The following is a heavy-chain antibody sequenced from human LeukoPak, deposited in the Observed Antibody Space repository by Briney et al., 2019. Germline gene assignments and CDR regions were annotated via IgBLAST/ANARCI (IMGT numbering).Heavy chain of an antibody. CDR3: ARQLPTAAADTRGYFDY. J-gene: IGHJ4*02. Sequence: SETLSLTCTVSGGSISIISSSTYYWGWIRQAPGKGLEWIGSLYYGENSHYNPSLKSRATLSVDTSNNQFSLKLTSVTAADAAAYFCARQLPTAAADTRGYFDYWGQGTVVTVSS. D-gene: IGHD6-25*01. CDR1: GGSISIISSSTYY. V-gene: IGHV4-39*01. CDR2: LYYGENS.